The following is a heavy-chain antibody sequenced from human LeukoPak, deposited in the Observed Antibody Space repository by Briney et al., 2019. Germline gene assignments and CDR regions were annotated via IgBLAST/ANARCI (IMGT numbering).Heavy chain of an antibody. CDR3: VRVGYYDSSGYYDDY. J-gene: IGHJ4*02. CDR1: GGSFSGYY. Sequence: SETLSLTCAVYGGSFSGYYWSWIRQPPGKGLEWIGYIYYSGSTNYNPSLKSRVTISVDTSKNQFSLKLSSVTAADTTVYYCVRVGYYDSSGYYDDYWGQGTLVTVSS. D-gene: IGHD3-22*01. CDR2: IYYSGST. V-gene: IGHV4-59*01.